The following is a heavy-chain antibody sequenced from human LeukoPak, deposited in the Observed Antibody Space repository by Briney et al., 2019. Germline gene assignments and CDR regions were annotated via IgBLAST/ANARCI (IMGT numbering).Heavy chain of an antibody. J-gene: IGHJ4*02. D-gene: IGHD5-12*01. Sequence: GGSLRLSCAASGFTFSSYGMHWVRQAPGKGLEWVAVISYDGSNKYYADSVKGRFTISRDNSKNTLYLQMNSLRAEDTAVYYCAKAPPGGGYYHFDYWGQGTLVTVSS. CDR3: AKAPPGGGYYHFDY. CDR1: GFTFSSYG. V-gene: IGHV3-30*18. CDR2: ISYDGSNK.